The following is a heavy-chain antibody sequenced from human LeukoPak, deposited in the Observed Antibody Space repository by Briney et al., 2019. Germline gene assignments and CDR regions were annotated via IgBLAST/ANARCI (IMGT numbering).Heavy chain of an antibody. CDR2: LSGSGGST. Sequence: GGSLRLSCAASGFTFNNYGMSWVRKAPGKGLEWVSGLSGSGGSTYYADSVKGRFTISRDNSKNTLYLQMNSLRAEDTAVYYCAKYVGARYFDYWGQGTLVIVSS. CDR3: AKYVGARYFDY. D-gene: IGHD1-26*01. J-gene: IGHJ4*02. V-gene: IGHV3-23*01. CDR1: GFTFNNYG.